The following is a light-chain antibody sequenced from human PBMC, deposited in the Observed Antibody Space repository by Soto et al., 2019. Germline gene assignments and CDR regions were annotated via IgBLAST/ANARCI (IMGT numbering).Light chain of an antibody. CDR2: GAS. CDR3: QQYGGSPRIT. J-gene: IGKJ5*01. CDR1: ERLSSVY. V-gene: IGKV3-20*01. Sequence: EIVLTQSPGTLSLSPGERATLSCRPIERLSSVYLAWYQQRPGQPPRLLIYGASNRATGIPDRFSGSGSGTDFTLIINRLEPEDVAIYYCQQYGGSPRITFGQGTRLENK.